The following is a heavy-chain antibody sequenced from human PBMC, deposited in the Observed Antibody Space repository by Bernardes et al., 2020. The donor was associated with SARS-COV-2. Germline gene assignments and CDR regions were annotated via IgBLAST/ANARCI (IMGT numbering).Heavy chain of an antibody. D-gene: IGHD2-15*01. Sequence: ASVKVSCKASGYTFSSYGISWVRQAPGQGLEWLGWISAYSGDTYHAKKVKGRVTLTTDTSTSTAYMELRSLTSDDTAKYYCARDHGGVVVSVLLDYWGQGTPVTVSS. CDR3: ARDHGGVVVSVLLDY. CDR2: ISAYSGDT. J-gene: IGHJ4*02. V-gene: IGHV1-18*01. CDR1: GYTFSSYG.